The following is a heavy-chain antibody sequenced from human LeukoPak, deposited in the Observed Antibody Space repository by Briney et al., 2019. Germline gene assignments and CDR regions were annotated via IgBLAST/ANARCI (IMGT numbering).Heavy chain of an antibody. J-gene: IGHJ4*02. V-gene: IGHV3-23*01. CDR1: GFTFSSYA. CDR3: TTGYPSFDY. CDR2: ISGSGGST. D-gene: IGHD3-9*01. Sequence: GGSLRLSCAASGFTFSSYAMSWVRQAPGEGLEWVLAISGSGGSTYYADSVKGRFTISGDNSKNTLYLQMNSLRAEDTAVYYCTTGYPSFDYWGQGTLVTVSS.